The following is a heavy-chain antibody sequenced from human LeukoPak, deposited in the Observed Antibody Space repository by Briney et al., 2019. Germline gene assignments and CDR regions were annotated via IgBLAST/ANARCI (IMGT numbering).Heavy chain of an antibody. Sequence: GGSLSLSCAASGLTFSNAWMSWVRQAPGKGLEWVGRIKSKTDGGTTDYAAPVKDKVTSSSDDSKNTLDLQMNSLKTEDTAVYYCTTDYGDHFDYWGQGTLVTDSS. CDR2: IKSKTDGGTT. D-gene: IGHD4-17*01. CDR1: GLTFSNAW. V-gene: IGHV3-15*01. CDR3: TTDYGDHFDY. J-gene: IGHJ4*02.